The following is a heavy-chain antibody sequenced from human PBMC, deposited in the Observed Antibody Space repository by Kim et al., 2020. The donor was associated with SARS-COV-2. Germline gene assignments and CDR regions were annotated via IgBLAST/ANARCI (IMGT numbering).Heavy chain of an antibody. V-gene: IGHV7-4-1*02. CDR3: ARDGGSGSYAEGAGSFDP. D-gene: IGHD3-10*01. CDR1: GYTFTSYA. J-gene: IGHJ5*02. Sequence: ASVKVSCKASGYTFTSYAMNWVRQAPGQGLEWMGWINTNTGNPTYAQGFTGRFVFSLDTSVSTAYLQISSLRAEDTAVYYCARDGGSGSYAEGAGSFDPWGQGTLVTVSS. CDR2: INTNTGNP.